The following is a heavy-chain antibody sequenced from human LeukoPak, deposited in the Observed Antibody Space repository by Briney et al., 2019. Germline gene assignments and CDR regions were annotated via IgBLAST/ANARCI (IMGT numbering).Heavy chain of an antibody. CDR3: IRSRSGSYGYFDY. J-gene: IGHJ4*02. CDR1: GFTFSNYW. D-gene: IGHD3-10*01. V-gene: IGHV3-74*01. Sequence: GGSLRLSCAASGFTFSNYWMHWVRQAPGKVLVWVSRISPDGSSTSYGDSVKGRFTISRDNAKSTVYLQMNSLRAQDTAVYYCIRSRSGSYGYFDYWGQGTLVTVSS. CDR2: ISPDGSST.